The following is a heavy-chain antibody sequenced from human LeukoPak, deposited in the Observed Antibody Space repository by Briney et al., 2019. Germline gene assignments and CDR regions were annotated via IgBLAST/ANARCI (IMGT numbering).Heavy chain of an antibody. J-gene: IGHJ5*02. CDR3: ARDAGGGDS. CDR1: GGSFSGYY. D-gene: IGHD2-21*01. V-gene: IGHV4-34*01. CDR2: INHSGST. Sequence: PPETLSLTCAVYGGSFSGYYWSWIRQPPGKRLEWIGEINHSGSTNYNPSLKNRVTISVDTSNNQFSLTLSSVTAADTAVYYCARDAGGGDSWGQGTLVTVSS.